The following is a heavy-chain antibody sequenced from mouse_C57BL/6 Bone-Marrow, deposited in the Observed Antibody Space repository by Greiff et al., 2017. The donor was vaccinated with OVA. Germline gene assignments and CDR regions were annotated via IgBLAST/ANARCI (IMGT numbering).Heavy chain of an antibody. V-gene: IGHV1-4*01. CDR2: INPSSGYT. Sequence: QVQLQQSGAELARPGASVKMSCKASGYTFNSFTMHRVKQRPGQGPGLIGYINPSSGYTKYNQKFKDKATLTADKSSSTAYMQLSSLTSEDSAVYYCARSRLTGTRAMDYWGQGTSVTVSS. D-gene: IGHD4-1*01. J-gene: IGHJ4*01. CDR3: ARSRLTGTRAMDY. CDR1: GYTFNSFT.